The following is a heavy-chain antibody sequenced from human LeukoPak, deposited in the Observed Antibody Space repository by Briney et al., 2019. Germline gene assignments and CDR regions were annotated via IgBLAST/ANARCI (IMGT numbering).Heavy chain of an antibody. Sequence: PGGSLRLSCAASGFTVSSNYMSWVRQAPGKGLEWVSVIYSGGSTYYADSVKGRFTISRDNSKITLYLQMNSLRADDTAVYYCAGAVVVPAHYYMDVWGKGTTVTVSS. CDR1: GFTVSSNY. CDR3: AGAVVVPAHYYMDV. D-gene: IGHD2-2*01. J-gene: IGHJ6*03. V-gene: IGHV3-53*01. CDR2: IYSGGST.